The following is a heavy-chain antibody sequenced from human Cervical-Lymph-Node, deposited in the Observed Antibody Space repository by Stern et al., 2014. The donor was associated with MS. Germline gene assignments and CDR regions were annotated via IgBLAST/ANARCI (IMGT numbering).Heavy chain of an antibody. Sequence: QLVQSGPEVKKPGTSVKVSCKASGFTFTSSAVQWVRQARGQRLEWIGWIVVGSGNTNYAQKFQERVTITRDMSTSTAYMELSSLRSEDTAVYYCAARANYYDSPGDWFDPWGQGTLVTVSS. CDR3: AARANYYDSPGDWFDP. CDR2: IVVGSGNT. J-gene: IGHJ5*02. D-gene: IGHD3-22*01. CDR1: GFTFTSSA. V-gene: IGHV1-58*01.